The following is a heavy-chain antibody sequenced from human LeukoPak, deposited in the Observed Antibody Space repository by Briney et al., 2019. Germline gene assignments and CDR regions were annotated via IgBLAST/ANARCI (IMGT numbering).Heavy chain of an antibody. V-gene: IGHV3-74*01. D-gene: IGHD3-22*01. J-gene: IGHJ4*02. Sequence: GGSLRLSCVASGFTFSNYWMHWVRQAPGKGLVWVSRITNDGSGTAYADSVKGRFTISRDNAKNTLYLQMNSLRPEDTAIYYCAKDSNLKYYDSRGGFDYWGQGTLVTVSS. CDR3: AKDSNLKYYDSRGGFDY. CDR1: GFTFSNYW. CDR2: ITNDGSGT.